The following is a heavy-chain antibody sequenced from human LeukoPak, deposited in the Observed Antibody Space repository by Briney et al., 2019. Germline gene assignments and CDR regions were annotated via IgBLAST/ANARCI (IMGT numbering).Heavy chain of an antibody. CDR3: TTGAPRAYSGSYSNC. J-gene: IGHJ4*02. CDR1: GVTFSNAL. D-gene: IGHD1-26*01. CDR2: IKSKTDGGTT. Sequence: GGSLRLSCAASGVTFSNALMSWVRQAPGKGLEWVGRIKSKTDGGTTDYAAPVKGRFTISRDDSQNTLYLQMNSLKTEDTAVYYCTTGAPRAYSGSYSNCWGQGTLVTVSS. V-gene: IGHV3-15*01.